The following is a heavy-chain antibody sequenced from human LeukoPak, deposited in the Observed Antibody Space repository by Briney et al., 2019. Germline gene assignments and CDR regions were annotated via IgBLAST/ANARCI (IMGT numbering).Heavy chain of an antibody. CDR1: GGSFSGYY. V-gene: IGHV4-34*01. Sequence: SETLSLTCAVYGGSFSGYYWSWIRQPPGKGLEWIGEIKHSGSTNYNPSLKSRVTISVDTSKNQFSLKQSSVTAADTAVYYCARHKGVDYYGSGSYYSRRNWFDPWGQGTLVTVSS. CDR2: IKHSGST. J-gene: IGHJ5*02. CDR3: ARHKGVDYYGSGSYYSRRNWFDP. D-gene: IGHD3-10*01.